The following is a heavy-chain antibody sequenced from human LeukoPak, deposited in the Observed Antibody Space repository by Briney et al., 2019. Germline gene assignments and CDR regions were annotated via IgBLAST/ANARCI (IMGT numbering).Heavy chain of an antibody. V-gene: IGHV4-38-2*02. CDR2: IYHSGST. Sequence: SETLSLTCTVSGYSISSGYYWGWIRQPPGKGLEWIGSIYHSGSTYYNPSLKSRVTISVDTSKNQFSLKLSSVTAADTAVYYCARGLGIGLDAFDIWGQGTMVTVSS. D-gene: IGHD7-27*01. CDR1: GYSISSGYY. J-gene: IGHJ3*02. CDR3: ARGLGIGLDAFDI.